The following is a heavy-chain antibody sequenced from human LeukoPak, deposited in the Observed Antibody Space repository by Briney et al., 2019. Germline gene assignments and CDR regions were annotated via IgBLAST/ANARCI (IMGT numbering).Heavy chain of an antibody. Sequence: PGGSLRLSCAASGFTVSSNYMSWVRQAPGKGLEWVSVIYSGGSTYYADSVKGRFTISRDNSKNTLYLQMNSLRAEDTALYYCARPRGTTGRIEDKDAFDIWGQGTLVTVSS. CDR2: IYSGGST. J-gene: IGHJ4*02. V-gene: IGHV3-53*01. D-gene: IGHD1-1*01. CDR1: GFTVSSNY. CDR3: ARPRGTTGRIEDKDAFDI.